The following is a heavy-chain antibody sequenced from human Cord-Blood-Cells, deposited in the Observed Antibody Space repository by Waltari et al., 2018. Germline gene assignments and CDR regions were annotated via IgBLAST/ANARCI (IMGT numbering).Heavy chain of an antibody. CDR3: ARVVGYCTNGVCYAFDI. CDR2: ISSSSSYI. Sequence: EVQLVESGGGLVKPGGSLRLSCAASGFTFSSYSMNWVPQAPGKGLEWVSSISSSSSYIYYADSVKGRFTISRDNAKNSLYLQMNSLRAEDTAVYYCARVVGYCTNGVCYAFDIWGQGTMVTVSS. V-gene: IGHV3-21*01. CDR1: GFTFSSYS. J-gene: IGHJ3*02. D-gene: IGHD2-8*01.